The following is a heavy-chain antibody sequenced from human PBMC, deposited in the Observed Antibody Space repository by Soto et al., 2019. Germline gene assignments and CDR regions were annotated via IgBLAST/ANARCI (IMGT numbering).Heavy chain of an antibody. CDR3: AKGGWGESQSNTWYSFQD. Sequence: GGSLRLSCEASGFTFSNYAMSWVRQAPGKGLEWVSVISGSGDSTYYADSVKGRFTISRDNPKNTLYLQMNSLRAEDTAVYYCAKGGWGESQSNTWYSFQDWGQGTPVTVAS. J-gene: IGHJ4*02. CDR1: GFTFSNYA. CDR2: ISGSGDST. V-gene: IGHV3-23*01. D-gene: IGHD3-16*01.